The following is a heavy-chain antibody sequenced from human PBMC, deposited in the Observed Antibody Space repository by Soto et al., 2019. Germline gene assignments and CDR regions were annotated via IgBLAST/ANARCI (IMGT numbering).Heavy chain of an antibody. CDR1: GFTFSSYA. D-gene: IGHD3-10*01. CDR2: ISGSGGST. J-gene: IGHJ4*02. Sequence: GSLRLSCAASGFTFSSYAMSWVRQAPGKGLEWVSAISGSGGSTYYADSVKGRFTISRDNSKNTLYLQMNSLRAEDTAVYYCAKVPVVRGVPLGWGQGTLVTVSS. V-gene: IGHV3-23*01. CDR3: AKVPVVRGVPLG.